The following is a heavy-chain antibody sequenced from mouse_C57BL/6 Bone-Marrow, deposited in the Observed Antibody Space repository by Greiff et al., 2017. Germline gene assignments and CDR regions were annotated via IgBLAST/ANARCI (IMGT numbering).Heavy chain of an antibody. V-gene: IGHV3-6*01. D-gene: IGHD2-2*01. J-gene: IGHJ2*01. CDR1: GYSITSCYY. CDR2: ISYDGSN. CDR3: ARCIYYAYDGFYY. Sequence: EVKLQESGPGLVKPSQSLSLTCSVTGYSITSCYYWNWNRQFPGNQLEWRGYISYDGSNNYNQSLKNKISITRDTSTNPFFMKFSSVTTEDTAAYYCARCIYYAYDGFYYWGQGTTLTVSS.